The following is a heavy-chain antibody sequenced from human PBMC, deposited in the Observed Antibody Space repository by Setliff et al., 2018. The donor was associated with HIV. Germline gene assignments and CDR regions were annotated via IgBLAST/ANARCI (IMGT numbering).Heavy chain of an antibody. CDR2: IYWNNNK. J-gene: IGHJ4*02. V-gene: IGHV2-5*01. CDR3: AYSGRQLRGPYFDF. D-gene: IGHD1-1*01. Sequence: SGPTLVTPTQPLTLTCTFSGLSLSTSGVGVGWIRQSPGKALEWLAFIYWNNNKHYSTSLKSRLTVTKDTSKNRVVFTMTNMDPVDTATYYCAYSGRQLRGPYFDFWGQGTPVTVSS. CDR1: GLSLSTSGVG.